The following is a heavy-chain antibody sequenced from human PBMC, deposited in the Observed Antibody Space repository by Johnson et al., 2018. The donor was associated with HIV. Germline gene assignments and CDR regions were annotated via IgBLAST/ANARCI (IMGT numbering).Heavy chain of an antibody. CDR1: GFTVSSNY. CDR3: ARVSTATTIALRPYAFDI. J-gene: IGHJ3*02. CDR2: IRYDGSNK. Sequence: QVQLVESGGGLIQPGGSLRLSCAASGFTVSSNYMSWVRQAPGKGLEWVAFIRYDGSNKYYADSVKGRFTISRDNSKNTLYLQMNSLRAEDTAVYYCARVSTATTIALRPYAFDIWGQGTMVIVSS. D-gene: IGHD5-12*01. V-gene: IGHV3-30*02.